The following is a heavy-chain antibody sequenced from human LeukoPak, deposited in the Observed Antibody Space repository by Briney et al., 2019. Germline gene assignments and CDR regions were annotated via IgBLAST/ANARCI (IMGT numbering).Heavy chain of an antibody. CDR3: ARGDDYGDSWFDP. Sequence: SETLSLTCTVSGGSISSYYWSWIRQPPGKGLEWIGYIYYSGSTNYNPSLKSRVTISVDTSKNQFSLKLSSVTAADTAVYYCARGDDYGDSWFDPWGQGTLVTVSS. CDR2: IYYSGST. J-gene: IGHJ5*02. V-gene: IGHV4-59*01. D-gene: IGHD4-17*01. CDR1: GGSISSYY.